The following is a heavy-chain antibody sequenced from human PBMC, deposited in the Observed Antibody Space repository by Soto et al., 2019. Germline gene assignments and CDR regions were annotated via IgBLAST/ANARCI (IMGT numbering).Heavy chain of an antibody. CDR1: GGSISSGDYY. J-gene: IGHJ4*02. D-gene: IGHD3-22*01. CDR3: ARAGGRYYYDSRGLPDY. CDR2: IYYSGST. V-gene: IGHV4-30-4*01. Sequence: QVQLQESGPGLVKPSQTLSLTCTVSGGSISSGDYYWSWIRQPPGKGLEWIGYIYYSGSTYYNPSLKSRVTIAVDTSNNQFSLKLSSVTAADTAVYYCARAGGRYYYDSRGLPDYWGQGTLVTVSS.